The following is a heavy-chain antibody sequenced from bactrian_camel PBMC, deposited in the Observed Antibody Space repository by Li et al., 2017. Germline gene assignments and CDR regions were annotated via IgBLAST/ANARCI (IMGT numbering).Heavy chain of an antibody. CDR2: ITSLPSLFRAA. V-gene: IGHV3S6*01. CDR3: AAPPRGFCGPGGTWKSQLNSGY. J-gene: IGHJ6*01. Sequence: HVQLVESGGGLVQPGGSLRLSCAASGITFSRHVMSWVRQAPGKEVEWVAGITSLPSLFRAASYADSARGRFTISKDNAKNAVYLQMNNLKPDDTAMYYCAAPPRGFCGPGGTWKSQLNSGYWGQGTQVTVS. D-gene: IGHD2*01. CDR1: GITFSRHV.